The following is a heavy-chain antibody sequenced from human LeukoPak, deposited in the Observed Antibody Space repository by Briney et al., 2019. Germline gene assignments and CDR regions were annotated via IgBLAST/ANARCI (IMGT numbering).Heavy chain of an antibody. D-gene: IGHD2-15*01. CDR1: GFTFSRYD. V-gene: IGHV3-13*04. J-gene: IGHJ4*02. CDR3: ARVGYCSGGTCPFDY. Sequence: GGSLRLSCAASGFTFSRYDMHWVRQATGKGLEWVSGIGTAGDTYYPGSVKGRFTISRENAKNSLYLQMNSLRAGDTAVYFCARVGYCSGGTCPFDYWGQGTLGTVSS. CDR2: IGTAGDT.